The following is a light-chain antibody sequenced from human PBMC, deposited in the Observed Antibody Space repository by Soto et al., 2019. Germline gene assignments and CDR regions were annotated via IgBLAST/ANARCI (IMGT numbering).Light chain of an antibody. Sequence: QSVLTKPRSVSGSPGQSVTFSCTGTSSDVGGYNYVSWYQQHPGKAPKLMIYDVSKRPSGVPDRFSGSKSGNTASLTISGLQAEDEADYYCCSYAGSYTYYVVGTGTKVTVL. CDR3: CSYAGSYTYYV. V-gene: IGLV2-11*01. CDR1: SSDVGGYNY. CDR2: DVS. J-gene: IGLJ1*01.